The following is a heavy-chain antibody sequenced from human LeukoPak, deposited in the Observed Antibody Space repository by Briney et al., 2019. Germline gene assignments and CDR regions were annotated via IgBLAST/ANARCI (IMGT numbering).Heavy chain of an antibody. J-gene: IGHJ3*02. CDR2: INPSGGST. CDR3: AREEVPHGFDI. V-gene: IGHV1-46*01. Sequence: GASVKVSCKASGYTFTSYYMHWVRQAPGQGLDWMGIINPSGGSTSYTQRFQGRVTMTRDTSTSTVYMELSSLRSEDTAVYYCAREEVPHGFDIWGQGTMVTVSS. CDR1: GYTFTSYY.